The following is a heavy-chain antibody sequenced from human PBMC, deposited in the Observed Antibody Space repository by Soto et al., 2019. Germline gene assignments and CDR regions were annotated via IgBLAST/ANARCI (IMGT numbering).Heavy chain of an antibody. Sequence: EVQLVESGGGLVQPGRSLRLSCAASGFTFDDYAMHWVRQAPGKGLEWVSGISWNSGSIGYADSVKGRFTISRDNAKNSLYLQMNVFRAEDTVLYYCAKNFIVATIRDDAFDIWGQGTMVTVSS. CDR3: AKNFIVATIRDDAFDI. CDR1: GFTFDDYA. CDR2: ISWNSGSI. D-gene: IGHD5-12*01. J-gene: IGHJ3*02. V-gene: IGHV3-9*01.